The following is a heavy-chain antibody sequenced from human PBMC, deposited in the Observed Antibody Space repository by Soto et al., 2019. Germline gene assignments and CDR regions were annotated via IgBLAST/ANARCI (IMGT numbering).Heavy chain of an antibody. V-gene: IGHV3-7*01. CDR1: GFTFSSYW. CDR2: IKQDGSEK. Sequence: EVQLVESGGGLVQPGGSLRLSCAASGFTFSSYWMSWVRQAPGKGLEWVANIKQDGSEKDYVDSVKGRFTISRDNAKNELDLQLNSLGAADTAVYYCARAGSWYGHSYYYYGMDVWGQGTTVTVSS. J-gene: IGHJ6*02. D-gene: IGHD6-13*01. CDR3: ARAGSWYGHSYYYYGMDV.